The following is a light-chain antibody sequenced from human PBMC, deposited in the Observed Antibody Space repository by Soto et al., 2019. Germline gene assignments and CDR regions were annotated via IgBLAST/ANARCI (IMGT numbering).Light chain of an antibody. Sequence: IVLTQSPATMSLSPGESSTLSRRASQSVRDYLAWYQQKPGQPPRLLIYDASKRATGIPPRFSGSGSTTDFTLTISSLEPEDFAVYYCHQRGNGPPWTVGQGTKVDIK. V-gene: IGKV3-11*01. CDR3: HQRGNGPPWT. CDR1: QSVRDY. CDR2: DAS. J-gene: IGKJ1*01.